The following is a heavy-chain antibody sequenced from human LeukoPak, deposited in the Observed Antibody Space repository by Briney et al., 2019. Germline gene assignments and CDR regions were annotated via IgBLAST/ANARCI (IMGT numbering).Heavy chain of an antibody. V-gene: IGHV3-23*01. Sequence: GGSLRLSCAASGFTFSSYAMSWVRQAPGKGLEWVSAISGSGGSTYYADSVKGRFTISRDNSKNTLYLQMNSLRAEDTAVYYCAKVGFVLSDGYYYGMDVWGQGTTVTVSS. CDR2: ISGSGGST. J-gene: IGHJ6*02. CDR3: AKVGFVLSDGYYYGMDV. D-gene: IGHD3-10*01. CDR1: GFTFSSYA.